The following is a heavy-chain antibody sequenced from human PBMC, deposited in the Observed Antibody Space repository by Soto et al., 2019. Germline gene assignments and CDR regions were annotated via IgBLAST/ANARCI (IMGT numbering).Heavy chain of an antibody. D-gene: IGHD6-25*01. CDR1: GFTFSSYG. Sequence: GGSLRLSCAASGFTFSSYGMHWVRQAPGKGLEWVAVIWYDGSNKYYADSVKGRFTISRDNSKNTLYLQMNSLRAEDTAVYYCARDSPWLFTSSPSYQRAGWARSAEYYGMDVWGQGTTVTVSS. CDR3: ARDSPWLFTSSPSYQRAGWARSAEYYGMDV. J-gene: IGHJ6*02. V-gene: IGHV3-33*01. CDR2: IWYDGSNK.